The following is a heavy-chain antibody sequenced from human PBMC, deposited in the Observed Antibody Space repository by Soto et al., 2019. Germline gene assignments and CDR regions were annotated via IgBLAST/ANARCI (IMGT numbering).Heavy chain of an antibody. J-gene: IGHJ5*02. CDR1: GVTFSSYW. V-gene: IGHV3-7*05. CDR2: INEDGSRK. Sequence: EVQLEESGGGLVQPGGSLRLSCAASGVTFSSYWMSWVRQAPGRGLEGVANINEDGSRKYYVDSVKGRFTTSRDTAKNSLSMQMNSLRAADTAVYYCARGSGSSSSWGQGTLVTVSS. CDR3: ARGSGSSSS. D-gene: IGHD6-6*01.